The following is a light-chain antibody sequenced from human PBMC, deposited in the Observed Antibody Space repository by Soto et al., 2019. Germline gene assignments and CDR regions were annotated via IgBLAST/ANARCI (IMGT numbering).Light chain of an antibody. Sequence: QSVLTQPPSASGTPGQRVTISCSGSSPNIGSNYVYWYQQLPGTAPKLLIYRNNQRPSGVPDRFSGSKSGTSASLAISGLRSEDDADYYCAAWDDSLSGQVFGTGTKLTVL. CDR3: AAWDDSLSGQV. J-gene: IGLJ1*01. V-gene: IGLV1-47*01. CDR1: SPNIGSNY. CDR2: RNN.